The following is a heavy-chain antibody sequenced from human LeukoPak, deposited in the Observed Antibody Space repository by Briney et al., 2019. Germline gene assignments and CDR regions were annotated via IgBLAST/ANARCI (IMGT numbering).Heavy chain of an antibody. J-gene: IGHJ3*02. Sequence: PGGSLRLSCAASGFTFSSYAMHWVRQAPGKGLEWVAVISYDGSNKYYADSVKGRFTISRDNSKNSLYLQMNSLRTEDTALYYCATYKIWGQGTMVTVSS. CDR3: ATYKI. D-gene: IGHD5-24*01. V-gene: IGHV3-30*04. CDR2: ISYDGSNK. CDR1: GFTFSSYA.